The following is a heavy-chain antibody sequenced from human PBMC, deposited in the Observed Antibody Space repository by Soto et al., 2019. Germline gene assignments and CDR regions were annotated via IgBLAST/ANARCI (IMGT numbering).Heavy chain of an antibody. J-gene: IGHJ6*02. CDR2: IIPIFGTA. D-gene: IGHD3-22*01. CDR1: GGTFSSYA. Sequence: AVKVSCKASGGTFSSYAISWVRQAPGQGXEWMGGIIPIFGTANYAQKFQGRVTITADESTSTAYMELSSLRFEDTAVYYCARDQCGYYDSSGYYPSDYYYGMDVWGQGTTVTVSS. V-gene: IGHV1-69*13. CDR3: ARDQCGYYDSSGYYPSDYYYGMDV.